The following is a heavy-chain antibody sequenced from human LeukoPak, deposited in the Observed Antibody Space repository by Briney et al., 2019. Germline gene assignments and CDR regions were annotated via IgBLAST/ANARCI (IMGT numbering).Heavy chain of an antibody. CDR2: INGNSVTI. J-gene: IGHJ4*02. V-gene: IGHV3-23*01. CDR1: GSTFSTYP. D-gene: IGHD1-26*01. CDR3: AKILSGTYSFDL. Sequence: PGGSLRLSCTASGSTFSTYPMTWVRQAPGQGLEWVSAINGNSVTIYYADSVKGRFTISRDNSKNTLYLQMYSLRAEDTAVYYCAKILSGTYSFDLWGQGTLVTVSS.